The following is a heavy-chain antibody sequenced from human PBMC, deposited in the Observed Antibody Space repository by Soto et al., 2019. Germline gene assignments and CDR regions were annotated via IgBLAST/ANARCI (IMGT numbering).Heavy chain of an antibody. CDR2: IHYSGTT. J-gene: IGHJ5*02. CDR3: ARDSPATMDLFDP. V-gene: IGHV4-59*01. D-gene: IGHD2-2*01. Sequence: PSETLSLTCTVSGGSISSYYWSWIRQPPGKRLEWIGYIHYSGTTSYNPSLKSRVTISVDRSKNQFSLKLTSVTSADTAVYYCARDSPATMDLFDPWGQGTLVTVSS. CDR1: GGSISSYY.